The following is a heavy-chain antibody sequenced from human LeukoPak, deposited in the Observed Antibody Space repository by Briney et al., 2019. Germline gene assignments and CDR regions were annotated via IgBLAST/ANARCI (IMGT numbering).Heavy chain of an antibody. CDR1: KFTFSDYW. J-gene: IGHJ3*01. V-gene: IGHV3-7*04. CDR3: ARERLAAFDL. Sequence: GGSLRLSCAASKFTFSDYWMSWVPQAPGKGLEWVATIKSDGSETYYVDSVKGQITISRDNAKDSLYLHMNSLRAEDTAVYYCARERLAAFDLWGHGTLVIVSS. CDR2: IKSDGSET.